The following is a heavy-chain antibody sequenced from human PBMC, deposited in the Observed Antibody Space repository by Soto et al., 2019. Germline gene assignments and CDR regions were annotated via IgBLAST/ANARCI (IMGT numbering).Heavy chain of an antibody. CDR2: IYYSGST. D-gene: IGHD6-19*01. J-gene: IGHJ6*02. Sequence: TSETLSLTCTVSGGSISSSSYYWGWIRQHPGKGLEWIGSIYYSGSTYYNPSLKSRVTISVDTSKNQFSLKLSSVTAADTAVYYCCSGWYDGMAFLSYYYGMDVWGQGTTVTVSS. CDR1: GGSISSSSYY. CDR3: CSGWYDGMAFLSYYYGMDV. V-gene: IGHV4-39*01.